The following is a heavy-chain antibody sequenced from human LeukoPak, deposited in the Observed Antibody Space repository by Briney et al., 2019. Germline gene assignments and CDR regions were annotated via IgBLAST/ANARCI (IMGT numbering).Heavy chain of an antibody. CDR1: GGSISSYY. CDR2: IYYSGST. D-gene: IGHD5-24*01. V-gene: IGHV4-59*08. J-gene: IGHJ4*02. CDR3: ARISRDGFIDY. Sequence: PSETLSLTCTVSGGSISSYYWSWIRQPPGKGLEWIGYIYYSGSTNYNPSLKSRATISVDTSKNQFSLKLSSVTAADTAAYYCARISRDGFIDYWGQGTLVTVSS.